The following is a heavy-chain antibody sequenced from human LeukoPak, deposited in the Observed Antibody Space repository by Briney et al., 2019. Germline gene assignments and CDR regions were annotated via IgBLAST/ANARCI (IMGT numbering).Heavy chain of an antibody. CDR2: INPNSGGT. D-gene: IGHD2-15*01. Sequence: ASVKVSCKASGYTFTGYYMHWVRQAPGQGLEWMGWINPNSGGTNYAQKSQGRVTMTRDTSISTAYMELSRLRSDDTAVYYCAIRSGGSCYWSPWCAFDIWGQGTMVTVSS. V-gene: IGHV1-2*02. CDR1: GYTFTGYY. J-gene: IGHJ3*02. CDR3: AIRSGGSCYWSPWCAFDI.